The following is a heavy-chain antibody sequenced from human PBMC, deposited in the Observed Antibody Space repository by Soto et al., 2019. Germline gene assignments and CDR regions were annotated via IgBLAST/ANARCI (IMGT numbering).Heavy chain of an antibody. CDR2: IIPILGIA. CDR1: GGTFSSYT. J-gene: IGHJ6*02. Sequence: QVQLVQSGAEVKKPGSSVKVSCKASGGTFSSYTISWVRQAPGQGLEWMGRIIPILGIANYAQKFQGRVTITADKSTSTAYMELSSLRSEDTAVYYCARDGYCSGGSCYPIYYYYYGMDVWGQGTTVTVSS. D-gene: IGHD2-15*01. V-gene: IGHV1-69*08. CDR3: ARDGYCSGGSCYPIYYYYYGMDV.